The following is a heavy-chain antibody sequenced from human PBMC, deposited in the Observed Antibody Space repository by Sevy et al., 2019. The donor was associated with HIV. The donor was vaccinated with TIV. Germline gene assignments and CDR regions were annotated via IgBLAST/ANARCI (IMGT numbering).Heavy chain of an antibody. Sequence: ASVKVSCKASGYTFTGYYMHWVRQAPGQGLEWMGWINPNSGGTNYAQKFQGRVTMTRDTSISKAYMELSRLRSDDTAMYYWARSQWELYFDYWGQGTLVTVSS. J-gene: IGHJ4*02. CDR3: ARSQWELYFDY. CDR2: INPNSGGT. D-gene: IGHD1-26*01. CDR1: GYTFTGYY. V-gene: IGHV1-2*02.